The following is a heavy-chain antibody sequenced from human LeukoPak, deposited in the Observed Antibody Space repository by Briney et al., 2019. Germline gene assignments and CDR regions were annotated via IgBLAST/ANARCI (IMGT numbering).Heavy chain of an antibody. J-gene: IGHJ4*02. D-gene: IGHD6-13*01. CDR1: GFTFNYFS. CDR2: ISSSSNTI. CDR3: ARDRDHSNNWYIFLDC. V-gene: IGHV3-48*02. Sequence: PGGSLRLSCAASGFTFNYFSVIWVRQAPGKGLEWVSYISSSSNTIYYADSVKGRFTISRDNARNSLYLQMNSLRDEDTAVYYCARDRDHSNNWYIFLDCWGQGTLVTVSS.